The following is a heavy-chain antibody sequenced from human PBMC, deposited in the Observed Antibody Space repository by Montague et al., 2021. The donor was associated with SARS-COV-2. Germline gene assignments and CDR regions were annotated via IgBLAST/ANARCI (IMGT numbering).Heavy chain of an antibody. Sequence: SLRLSCAASGFTFSNYDMNWVRQAPGKGPEWISYISTSAYTTSYAGSVKGRFTISRDNGKNSLYLQMNSLRVEDTAVYYCTRDYRSIVGDGLDIWGQGTMVIVSS. V-gene: IGHV3-48*03. CDR2: ISTSAYTT. J-gene: IGHJ3*02. CDR1: GFTFSNYD. CDR3: TRDYRSIVGDGLDI. D-gene: IGHD3-16*02.